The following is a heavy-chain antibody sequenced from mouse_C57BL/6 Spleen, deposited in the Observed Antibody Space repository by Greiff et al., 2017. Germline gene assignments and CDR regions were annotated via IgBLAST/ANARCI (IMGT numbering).Heavy chain of an antibody. CDR2: IYPGRGST. V-gene: IGHV1-55*01. CDR3: ARAGLYYYGSSYYAY. CDR1: GYTFTSYW. J-gene: IGHJ3*01. Sequence: VQLQQPGAELVKPGASVKMSCKASGYTFTSYWITWVKQRPGQGLEWIGDIYPGRGSTNYNEKFKSKATLTVDTSSSTAYMQLSSLTSEDSAVYYCARAGLYYYGSSYYAYWGQGTLVTVSA. D-gene: IGHD1-1*01.